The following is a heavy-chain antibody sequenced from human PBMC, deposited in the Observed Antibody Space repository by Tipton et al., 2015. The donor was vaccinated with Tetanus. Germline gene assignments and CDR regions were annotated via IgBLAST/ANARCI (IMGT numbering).Heavy chain of an antibody. CDR2: IYSSGII. Sequence: TLSLTCTVSGGSISGGDYVWNWIGQPPGKGLEWIGYIYSSGIISYNPSPKSRLSISRDTSKNQFSMNLTSVTAADGAVYNCARVGARTIPREAVKRGSFWYFDLWGRGSLVTVSS. CDR1: GGSISGGDYV. J-gene: IGHJ2*01. D-gene: IGHD3-16*01. CDR3: ARVGARTIPREAVKRGSFWYFDL. V-gene: IGHV4-30-4*01.